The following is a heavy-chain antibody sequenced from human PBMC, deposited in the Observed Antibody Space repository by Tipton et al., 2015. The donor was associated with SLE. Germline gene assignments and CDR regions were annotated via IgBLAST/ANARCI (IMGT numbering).Heavy chain of an antibody. CDR2: LYHTGTS. Sequence: LRLSCTASGATISTHYWSWIRKSPGNRLEWIGTLYHTGTSAYNPSLKSRVTISVDTSKSQFSLRLSSVTAADTAVYYCARGFVTTSRVWNGYDIWGQGTLVNVSS. J-gene: IGHJ3*02. V-gene: IGHV4-59*11. CDR3: ARGFVTTSRVWNGYDI. CDR1: GATISTHY. D-gene: IGHD1-14*01.